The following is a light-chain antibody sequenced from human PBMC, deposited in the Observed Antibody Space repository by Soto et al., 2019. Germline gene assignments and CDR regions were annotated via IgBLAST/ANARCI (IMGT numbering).Light chain of an antibody. CDR1: QSVSSY. J-gene: IGKJ4*01. V-gene: IGKV3-11*01. CDR2: DAS. Sequence: EIVLTQSAATLSLSPGERATLSCRASQSVSSYLAWYQQKPGQAPRLLIYDASNRATGIPARFSGSGSGTDFTLTISSLEPEDFAVYYCQQRSNWVLTFGGGTKVDIK. CDR3: QQRSNWVLT.